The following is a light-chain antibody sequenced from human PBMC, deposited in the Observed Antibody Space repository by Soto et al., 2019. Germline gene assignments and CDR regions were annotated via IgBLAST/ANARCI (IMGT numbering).Light chain of an antibody. V-gene: IGKV1-12*01. CDR3: QQGASFPLA. CDR1: EYIGTW. CDR2: AAS. Sequence: DIQITQSPSSVSASVGDTVTITCRASEYIGTWLAWYQQKPGKAPNLLISAASSLQSGVPTRFSGSGSGTDFTLTISSLQPEDFATYFCQQGASFPLAFGGGTKADIK. J-gene: IGKJ4*01.